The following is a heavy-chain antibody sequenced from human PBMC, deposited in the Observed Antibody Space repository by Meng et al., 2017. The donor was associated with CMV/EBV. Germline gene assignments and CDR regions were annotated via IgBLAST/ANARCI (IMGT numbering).Heavy chain of an antibody. CDR1: GYTFTSYG. Sequence: SVPVSCQASGYTFTSYGISWVRQAPGQGLEWMGWISAYNGNTNYAQKLQGRVTMTTDTSTSTAYMELRSLRSDDTAVYYCSRTPTYYDFWSGYYLFDYWGQGTLVTVSS. CDR3: SRTPTYYDFWSGYYLFDY. V-gene: IGHV1-18*01. D-gene: IGHD3-3*01. CDR2: ISAYNGNT. J-gene: IGHJ4*02.